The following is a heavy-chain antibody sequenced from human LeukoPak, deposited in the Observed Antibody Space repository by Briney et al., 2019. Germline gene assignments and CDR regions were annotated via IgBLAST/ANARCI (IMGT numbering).Heavy chain of an antibody. CDR2: ISGSGGST. Sequence: GGSLRLSCAASGFTFSSYAMSWVRQAPGKGLEWVSLISGSGGSTYYTDSVKGRFTISRDNSKNTLYLQMSSLRAEDTAVYYCAKEGSSDYYYGMDVWGRGTTVTVSS. CDR1: GFTFSSYA. V-gene: IGHV3-23*01. J-gene: IGHJ6*02. CDR3: AKEGSSDYYYGMDV.